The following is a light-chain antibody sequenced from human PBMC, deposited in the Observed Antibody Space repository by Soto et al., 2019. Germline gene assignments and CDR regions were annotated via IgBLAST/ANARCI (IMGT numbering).Light chain of an antibody. V-gene: IGLV2-14*01. CDR1: SSDVGGYNY. CDR2: EVS. CDR3: SSYTSSSTYG. Sequence: QSVLAQPASVSESPGQSITISCTGTSSDVGGYNYVSWYQQHPGEVPRLVIYEVSNRPSGVSSRFSGSKSGNTASLTISGLQAEDEADYYCSSYTSSSTYGFGTGTKVTVL. J-gene: IGLJ1*01.